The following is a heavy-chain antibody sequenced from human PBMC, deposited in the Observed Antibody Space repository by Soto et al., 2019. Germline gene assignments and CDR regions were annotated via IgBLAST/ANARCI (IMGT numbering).Heavy chain of an antibody. V-gene: IGHV3-64D*06. CDR1: GFTLSNYA. Sequence: PVGSLRLSCSASGFTLSNYALHWVRQAPGKGLEYVSGITGDGGSTNYADSVKGRFTTYRDNSKKTLYLQMSGLRVEDTAVYHCVRDQLFYYGSGSYYNQWGQGTLVRVSS. D-gene: IGHD3-10*01. J-gene: IGHJ4*02. CDR2: ITGDGGST. CDR3: VRDQLFYYGSGSYYNQ.